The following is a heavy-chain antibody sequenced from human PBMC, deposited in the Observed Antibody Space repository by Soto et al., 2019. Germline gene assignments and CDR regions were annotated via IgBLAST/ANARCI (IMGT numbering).Heavy chain of an antibody. CDR1: GFTFSDYW. J-gene: IGHJ4*02. CDR3: ARGVRGEYRKDY. CDR2: IKGDEVTT. V-gene: IGHV3-74*01. D-gene: IGHD3-10*01. Sequence: EVQLVESGGGLVQPGGSLRLSCAASGFTFSDYWIHWVRQAPGKGLVWVSRIKGDEVTTNYADSVRGRFTISRDNAKNRVYLQMNSLRAEDTAVYYCARGVRGEYRKDYWGQGTLVTVSS.